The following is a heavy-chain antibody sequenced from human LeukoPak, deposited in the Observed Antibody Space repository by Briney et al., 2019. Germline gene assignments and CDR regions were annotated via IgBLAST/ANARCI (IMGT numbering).Heavy chain of an antibody. Sequence: GGSLRLSYAASGFTFSSYWMSWVRQAPGKGLEWVANIKQDGSEKYYVDSVKGRFTISRDNAKNSLYLQMNSLRAEDTAVYYCASAPRYYYDSSGYYYVNYFDYWGQGTLVTVSS. CDR2: IKQDGSEK. CDR1: GFTFSSYW. D-gene: IGHD3-22*01. CDR3: ASAPRYYYDSSGYYYVNYFDY. J-gene: IGHJ4*02. V-gene: IGHV3-7*01.